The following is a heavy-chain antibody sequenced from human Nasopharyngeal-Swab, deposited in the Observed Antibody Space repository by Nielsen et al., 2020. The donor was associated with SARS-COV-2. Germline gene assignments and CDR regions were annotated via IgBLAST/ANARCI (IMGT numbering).Heavy chain of an antibody. V-gene: IGHV4-39*07. CDR2: IYYSGST. J-gene: IGHJ4*02. CDR3: ARDDGYDLLDY. D-gene: IGHD5-12*01. Sequence: TVSSNYMSWIRQPPGKGLEWIGSIYYSGSTYYNPSLKSRVTISVDTSKNQFSLKLSSVTAADTAVYYCARDDGYDLLDYWGQGTLVTVSS. CDR1: TVSSNY.